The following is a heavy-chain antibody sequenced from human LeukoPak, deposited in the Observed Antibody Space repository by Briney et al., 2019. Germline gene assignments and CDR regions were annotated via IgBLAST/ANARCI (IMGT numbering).Heavy chain of an antibody. Sequence: GGSLRLSCAASGFSFSSYGMHWVRQAPGKGLEWVAVTSYDGSNSYHVDSVKGRFTISRDNSRNTLYLQMNSLRAEDTAVYFCAKDRVGHSSGWYDYWGRGTLVTVSS. CDR2: TSYDGSNS. J-gene: IGHJ4*02. CDR3: AKDRVGHSSGWYDY. CDR1: GFSFSSYG. D-gene: IGHD6-19*01. V-gene: IGHV3-30*18.